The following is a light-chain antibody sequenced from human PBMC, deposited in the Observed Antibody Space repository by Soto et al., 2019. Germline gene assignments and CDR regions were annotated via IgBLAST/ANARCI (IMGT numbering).Light chain of an antibody. J-gene: IGKJ2*01. CDR2: GAS. CDR1: QRVSSSY. Sequence: EIVLTQSPGTLSLSPGERATLSCRASQRVSSSYLAWYQQKPGQAPRLVIYGASSRATGIPDRFSGSGSGTDVTLTISRLEPEDFAVYYCQQDGSSPYTFGQGTKLEIK. CDR3: QQDGSSPYT. V-gene: IGKV3-20*01.